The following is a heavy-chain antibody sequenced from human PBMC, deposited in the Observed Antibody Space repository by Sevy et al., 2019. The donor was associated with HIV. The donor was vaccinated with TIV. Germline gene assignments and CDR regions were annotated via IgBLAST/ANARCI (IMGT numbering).Heavy chain of an antibody. V-gene: IGHV4-59*08. CDR2: IYYNGNT. J-gene: IGHJ4*02. Sequence: SETLSLTCTVSGGSITSLYWGWIRQPPGKGLEWIANIYYNGNTNYNPSHKSRVTISLDTSKNQFSLRLSSVTAADTAIYYCVGENAWGRGYSWGQGTLVTVSS. D-gene: IGHD1-26*01. CDR3: VGENAWGRGYS. CDR1: GGSITSLY.